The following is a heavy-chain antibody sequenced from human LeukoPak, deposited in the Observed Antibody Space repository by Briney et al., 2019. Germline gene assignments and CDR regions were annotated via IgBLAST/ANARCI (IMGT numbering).Heavy chain of an antibody. CDR1: GGSFSGYY. Sequence: SETLSLTCAVYGGSFSGYYWSWIRQPPGKGLEWIGEINHSGSTNYNPPLKSRVTISVDTSKNQFSLKLSSVTAADTAVYYCARTQYSSGWYDGYYYYGMDVWGQGTTVTVSS. J-gene: IGHJ6*02. CDR3: ARTQYSSGWYDGYYYYGMDV. CDR2: INHSGST. V-gene: IGHV4-34*01. D-gene: IGHD6-19*01.